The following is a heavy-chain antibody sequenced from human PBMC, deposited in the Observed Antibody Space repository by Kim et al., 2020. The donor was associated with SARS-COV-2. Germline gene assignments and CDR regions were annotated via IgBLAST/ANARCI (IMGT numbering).Heavy chain of an antibody. CDR1: GGSISSSSYY. CDR3: ARHLLMITFGGVIVMGPDY. CDR2: IYYSGST. Sequence: SETLSLTCTVSGGSISSSSYYWGWIRQPPGKGLEWIGSIYYSGSTYYNPSLQSRVTLSVDTSKNQFTLKLSSVTAAHTAVYYCARHLLMITFGGVIVMGPDYWGQGTRVTVS. J-gene: IGHJ4*02. D-gene: IGHD3-16*02. V-gene: IGHV4-39*01.